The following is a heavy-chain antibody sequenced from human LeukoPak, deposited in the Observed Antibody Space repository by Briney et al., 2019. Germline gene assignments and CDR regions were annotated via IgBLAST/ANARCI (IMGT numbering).Heavy chain of an antibody. J-gene: IGHJ4*02. D-gene: IGHD2-21*01. CDR3: ARIKIVEEVVNPWSWGPKKKTLLTPSAY. CDR1: GCTFVKHG. CDR2: INANTGNT. V-gene: IGHV1-18*01. Sequence: GASVKVSCKASGCTFVKHGISWVRQAPGQGLEWMGWINANTGNTDYAQNFQGRITMTTNPSTSTAYLALRSLTSDDTAVYYCARIKIVEEVVNPWSWGPKKKTLLTPSAYWGQGTLVTVSS.